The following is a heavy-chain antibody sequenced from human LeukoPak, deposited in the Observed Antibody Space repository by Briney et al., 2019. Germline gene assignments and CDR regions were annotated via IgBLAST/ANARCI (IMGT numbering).Heavy chain of an antibody. V-gene: IGHV4-39*07. Sequence: SETLSLTCTVSGGSISSSSYYWGWIRQPPGKGLEWIGEINHSGSTNYNPSLKSRVTISVDTSKNQFSLKLSSVTAADTAVYYCARWITGTTSEDYWGQGTLVTVSS. D-gene: IGHD1-7*01. CDR2: INHSGST. CDR3: ARWITGTTSEDY. J-gene: IGHJ4*02. CDR1: GGSISSSSYY.